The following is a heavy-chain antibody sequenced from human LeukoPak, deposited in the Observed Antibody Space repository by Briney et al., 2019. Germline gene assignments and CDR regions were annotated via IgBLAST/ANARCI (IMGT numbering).Heavy chain of an antibody. CDR1: GYTFSTYD. D-gene: IGHD6-19*01. Sequence: GASVRVSCKASGYTFSTYDINWVRQAPGQGLEWMGWINPNSGGTNYAQKFQGRVTMTRDTSISTAYMELSRLRSDDTAVYYCARVLYSRGWYYWFAPWGQGTLVTVSS. CDR3: ARVLYSRGWYYWFAP. V-gene: IGHV1-2*02. J-gene: IGHJ5*02. CDR2: INPNSGGT.